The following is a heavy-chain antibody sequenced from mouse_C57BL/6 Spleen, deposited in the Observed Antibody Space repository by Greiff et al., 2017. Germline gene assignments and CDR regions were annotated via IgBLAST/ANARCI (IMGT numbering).Heavy chain of an antibody. Sequence: QVQLQQPGAELVKPGASVKLSCKASGYTFTSYWMHWVKQRPGQGLEWIGMIHPNSGSTNYNEKFKSKATLTVDKSSSTAYMQLSSLTSEDSAVYYCAREGCWYAREEWGKGTAVTVSS. V-gene: IGHV1-64*01. CDR3: AREGCWYAREE. D-gene: IGHD3-3*01. J-gene: IGHJ4*01. CDR2: IHPNSGST. CDR1: GYTFTSYW.